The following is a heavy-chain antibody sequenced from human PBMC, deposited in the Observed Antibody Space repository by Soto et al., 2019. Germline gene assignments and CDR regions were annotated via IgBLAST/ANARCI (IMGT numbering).Heavy chain of an antibody. CDR1: GYALRDYS. D-gene: IGHD3-9*01. Sequence: PGGSLRLSCAASGYALRDYSMNWVRQAPGKGLEWVSYTGTRRKYTFYADSVRGRFTIPRDDARNSVYLQLNSLRDEDTAVYYCVRDRDWAFDIWGQGTMVTVSS. V-gene: IGHV3-48*02. CDR2: TGTRRKYT. CDR3: VRDRDWAFDI. J-gene: IGHJ3*02.